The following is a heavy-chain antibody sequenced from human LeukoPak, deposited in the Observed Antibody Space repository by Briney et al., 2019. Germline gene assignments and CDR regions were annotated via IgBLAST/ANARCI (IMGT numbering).Heavy chain of an antibody. CDR2: IYHSGST. J-gene: IGHJ3*02. Sequence: PSETLSLTCTVSGGSISSSSYYWGWIRQPPGKGLEWIGSIYHSGSTCYNPSLKSRVTISVDTSKNQFSLKLSSVTAADTAVYYCASFLRRGLFYASHAFDIWGQGTMVTVSS. CDR1: GGSISSSSYY. V-gene: IGHV4-39*07. CDR3: ASFLRRGLFYASHAFDI. D-gene: IGHD3-16*01.